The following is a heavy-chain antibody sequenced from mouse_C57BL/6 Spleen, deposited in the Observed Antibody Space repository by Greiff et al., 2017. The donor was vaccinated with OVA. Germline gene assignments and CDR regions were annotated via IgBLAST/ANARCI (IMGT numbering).Heavy chain of an antibody. J-gene: IGHJ2*01. Sequence: EVQVVESGGGLVKPGGSLKLSCAASGFTFSSYAMSWVRQTPEKRLEWVATISDGGSYTYYPDNVKGRFTISRDNAKNNLYLQMSHLKSEDTAMYYCARDRYYYGSRGCFDYWGQGTTLTVSS. CDR3: ARDRYYYGSRGCFDY. CDR2: ISDGGSYT. CDR1: GFTFSSYA. V-gene: IGHV5-4*01. D-gene: IGHD1-1*01.